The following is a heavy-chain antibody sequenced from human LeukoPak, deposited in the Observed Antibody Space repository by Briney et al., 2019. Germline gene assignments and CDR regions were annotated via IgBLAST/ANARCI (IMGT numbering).Heavy chain of an antibody. Sequence: SETLSLTCTVSGGSISSSDFYWGWIRQPPGKGLEWIATIYYSGRAYYNPSLKSRVTISVDSSKNQFSLRLSSVTAADTAVYYCARDHPGYCSGGTCYDYWGQGTLVPVSS. CDR2: IYYSGRA. CDR1: GGSISSSDFY. J-gene: IGHJ4*02. V-gene: IGHV4-39*07. CDR3: ARDHPGYCSGGTCYDY. D-gene: IGHD2-15*01.